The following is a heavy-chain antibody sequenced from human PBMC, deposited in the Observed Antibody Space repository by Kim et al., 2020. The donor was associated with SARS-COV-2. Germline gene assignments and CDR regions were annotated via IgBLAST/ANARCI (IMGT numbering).Heavy chain of an antibody. V-gene: IGHV3-23*01. J-gene: IGHJ2*01. Sequence: DSVKGRFTSSRDKSKNTLYLQMNSLRAEDTAVYYCAKDKIAALFGYFDLWGRGTLVTVSS. D-gene: IGHD6-6*01. CDR3: AKDKIAALFGYFDL.